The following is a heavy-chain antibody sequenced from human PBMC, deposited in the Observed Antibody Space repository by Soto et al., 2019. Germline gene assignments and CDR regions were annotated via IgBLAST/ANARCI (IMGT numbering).Heavy chain of an antibody. Sequence: ASVKVSCKASGHTFTTYAISWLRQAPGQGLEWMGWMNTYTGNTDYAQSLRGRVTMTRDTSTDTAYMELRSLRSDDTAMYYCERDRLHRTSSITFEYWGQGALVTV. V-gene: IGHV1-18*01. CDR3: ERDRLHRTSSITFEY. D-gene: IGHD2-21*01. J-gene: IGHJ4*02. CDR2: MNTYTGNT. CDR1: GHTFTTYA.